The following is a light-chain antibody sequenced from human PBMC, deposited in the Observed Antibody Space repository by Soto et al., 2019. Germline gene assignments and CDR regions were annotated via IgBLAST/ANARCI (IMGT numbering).Light chain of an antibody. V-gene: IGKV1D-13*01. Sequence: AVQLTQSPSSLSASVGDRVTITCRASQGISTALAWYQQKPGKSPKLLIYDASNLKSGVPSRFSGNGSGTDFTLTISSLQPEDFATYYSQHFNNYPHPFGQGTRLEIK. CDR2: DAS. CDR1: QGISTA. J-gene: IGKJ5*01. CDR3: QHFNNYPHP.